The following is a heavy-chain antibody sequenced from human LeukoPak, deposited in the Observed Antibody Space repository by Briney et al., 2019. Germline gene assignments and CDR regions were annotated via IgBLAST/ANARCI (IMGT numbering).Heavy chain of an antibody. V-gene: IGHV3-23*01. J-gene: IGHJ4*02. Sequence: GGSLRLSCAAFGFTFSSHAMSWVRQAPGKGLEWVSSIGSSGATFYADSVKGRFTISRDNSKNTLFLQMNSLRAEDTAVYFCAKVTAWYSSSWYLAYWGQGTLVTVSS. CDR2: IGSSGAT. CDR3: AKVTAWYSSSWYLAY. D-gene: IGHD6-13*01. CDR1: GFTFSSHA.